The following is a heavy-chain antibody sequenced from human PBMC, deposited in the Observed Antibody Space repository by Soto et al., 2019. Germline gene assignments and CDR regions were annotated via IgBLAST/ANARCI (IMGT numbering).Heavy chain of an antibody. CDR3: AKDRPVNWNVTSPRDKWFDS. CDR1: GFTFSSYA. Sequence: EVQVLESGGGLVQPGGSLRLSCAASGFTFSSYAMTWVRQAPGKGLEWVSTISGSGDSTYYADSVKGRFTISRDNSKKTVQLQLNSLRAEDTALYYGAKDRPVNWNVTSPRDKWFDSWGQGTLVTVSS. CDR2: ISGSGDST. V-gene: IGHV3-23*01. J-gene: IGHJ5*01. D-gene: IGHD1-1*01.